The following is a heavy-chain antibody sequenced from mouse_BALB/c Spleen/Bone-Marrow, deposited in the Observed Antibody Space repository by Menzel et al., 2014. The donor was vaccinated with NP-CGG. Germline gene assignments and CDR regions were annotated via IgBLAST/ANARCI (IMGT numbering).Heavy chain of an antibody. D-gene: IGHD3-1*01. Sequence: EVQLQQSGPELVKPGASVKMSCKASGYTFTDYYMKWVKQSHGKNLEWIGDINPNNGDTFYNQKFKGKATLIVDTSSSTAYMQLNSLTSEDSAVYYCVTKGSSGYGLFAYWGQGTLVTVSA. CDR3: VTKGSSGYGLFAY. J-gene: IGHJ3*01. V-gene: IGHV1-26*01. CDR1: GYTFTDYY. CDR2: INPNNGDT.